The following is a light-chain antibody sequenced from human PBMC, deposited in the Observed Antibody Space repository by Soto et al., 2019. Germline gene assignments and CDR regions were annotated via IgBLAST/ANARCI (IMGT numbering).Light chain of an antibody. CDR2: GAS. Sequence: EIVMTQSPATLSVSPGERATLSCRASQSVSSNLAWYQQKPGQAPRLLIFGASTRATGTPARFSGSGSGTEFTLTISSLQSEDFAVYYCQQYNNWPLMYTFGQGTKVDIK. J-gene: IGKJ2*01. V-gene: IGKV3D-15*01. CDR1: QSVSSN. CDR3: QQYNNWPLMYT.